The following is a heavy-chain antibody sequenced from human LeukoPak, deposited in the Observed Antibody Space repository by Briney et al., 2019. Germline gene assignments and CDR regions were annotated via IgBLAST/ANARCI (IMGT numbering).Heavy chain of an antibody. CDR3: ARLDTTPVGATLDY. Sequence: PSETLSLTCTVSGGSISSYYWSWIRQPPGKGLERIGYIYYSGSTNYNPSLKSRVTISVDTSKNQFSLKLSSVTAADTAVYYCARLDTTPVGATLDYWGQGTLVTVSS. J-gene: IGHJ4*02. V-gene: IGHV4-59*08. CDR2: IYYSGST. D-gene: IGHD1-26*01. CDR1: GGSISSYY.